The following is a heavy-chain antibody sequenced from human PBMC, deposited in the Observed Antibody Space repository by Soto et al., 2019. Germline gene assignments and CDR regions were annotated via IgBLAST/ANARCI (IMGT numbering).Heavy chain of an antibody. CDR2: INPILSRS. CDR1: GDTFNFYS. Sequence: SVKVSCKASGDTFNFYSINWVRQAPGLGLQWMGRINPILSRSNLTPRFQGRVTMTADTSTSTAYMDLTNVKPDDTAVYFCARAVGRDGSSWHRGAFDYWGQGSLVTVSS. J-gene: IGHJ4*02. V-gene: IGHV1-69*04. D-gene: IGHD2-2*01. CDR3: ARAVGRDGSSWHRGAFDY.